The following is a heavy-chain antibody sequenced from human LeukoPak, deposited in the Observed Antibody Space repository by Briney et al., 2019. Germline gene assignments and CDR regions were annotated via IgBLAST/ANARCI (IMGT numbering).Heavy chain of an antibody. V-gene: IGHV3-7*03. CDR1: GFTLSNHW. CDR3: ARNNGMDV. J-gene: IGHJ6*02. Sequence: PGGSLRLSCAASGFTLSNHWMTWVRQVPGRGPEWVANVNRDGSETYYLDSVKGRFTISKDNAKNSLYLQMNSLRAEDTALYHCARNNGMDVWCQGTTVIVSS. CDR2: VNRDGSET.